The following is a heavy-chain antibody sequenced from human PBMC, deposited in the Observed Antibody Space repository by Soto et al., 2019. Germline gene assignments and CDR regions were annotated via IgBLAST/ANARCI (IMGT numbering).Heavy chain of an antibody. CDR1: GDTFNSYT. CDR2: TIPILAMS. D-gene: IGHD3-10*01. Sequence: QVQLVQSGPEVKMPGSSVKVSCKASGDTFNSYTINWVRQAPGQGLQWMGRTIPILAMSNYALKFQGRVTITADKSTTTAYMELSRLSSDDTAVYYCAASYVSVSRAFDYWGQGTLVTVSS. CDR3: AASYVSVSRAFDY. V-gene: IGHV1-69*02. J-gene: IGHJ4*02.